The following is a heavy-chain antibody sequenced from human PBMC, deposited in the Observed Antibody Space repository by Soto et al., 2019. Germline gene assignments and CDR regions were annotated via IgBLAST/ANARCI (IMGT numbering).Heavy chain of an antibody. D-gene: IGHD2-2*01. CDR3: ARDDCTSANCYAYNWFDP. CDR1: GYTFSRYG. V-gene: IGHV1-18*04. J-gene: IGHJ5*02. Sequence: ASVKVSCKASGYTFSRYGISWVRQAPGQGLEWMGWISTYNGNTNYAQRFQGRVTLTRDTSTDTVSLELSGLRSDGTAVYYCARDDCTSANCYAYNWFDPWGQGTLVTVSS. CDR2: ISTYNGNT.